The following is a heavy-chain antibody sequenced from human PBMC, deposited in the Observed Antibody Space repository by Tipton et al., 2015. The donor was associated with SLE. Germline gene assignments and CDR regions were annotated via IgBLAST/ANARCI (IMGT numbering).Heavy chain of an antibody. Sequence: TLSLTCAVYGGSSSGYYWSWIRQSPGKGLEWIGDINHSGSTNYNPSLKSRVTISVDPSKNQLSLRLSSVTAADTAVYYCARAPGLERSYYYYYYMDVWGKGTAVTVSS. D-gene: IGHD1-1*01. CDR2: INHSGST. CDR3: ARAPGLERSYYYYYYMDV. CDR1: GGSSSGYY. V-gene: IGHV4-34*01. J-gene: IGHJ6*03.